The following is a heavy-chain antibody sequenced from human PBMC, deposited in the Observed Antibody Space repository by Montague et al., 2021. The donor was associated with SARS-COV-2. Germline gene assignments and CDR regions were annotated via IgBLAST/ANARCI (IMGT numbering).Heavy chain of an antibody. CDR3: ARGGATYYYDSSGYVNAFDT. D-gene: IGHD3-22*01. CDR1: GGSISTYY. V-gene: IGHV4-59*01. Sequence: SETLSLTCTVSGGSISTYYWSWIRQPPGKGLEWIGYINYNGYTNYNPSLKSRVTISVDTSKNQFSLRLSSVTAADTAVYFCARGGATYYYDSSGYVNAFDTWGQGTMVTVSS. J-gene: IGHJ3*02. CDR2: INYNGYT.